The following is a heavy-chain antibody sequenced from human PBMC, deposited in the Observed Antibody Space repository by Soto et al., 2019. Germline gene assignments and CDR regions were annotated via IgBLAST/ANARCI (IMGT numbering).Heavy chain of an antibody. CDR3: ATEAFDWSEPNGGMDV. CDR1: GYTLSELS. J-gene: IGHJ6*02. CDR2: FDPEDGET. Sequence: HVQLVQSGAEVKKPGASVKVSCKVSGYTLSELSMHWVRQAPGKGLEWMGGFDPEDGETIYAQKFQGRVTMTEDTSTDTAYMELSRLRSEDTAVYYCATEAFDWSEPNGGMDVWGQGTTVTVSS. V-gene: IGHV1-24*01. D-gene: IGHD3-3*01.